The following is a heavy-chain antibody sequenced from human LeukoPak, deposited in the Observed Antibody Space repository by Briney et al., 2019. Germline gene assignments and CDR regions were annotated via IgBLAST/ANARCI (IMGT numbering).Heavy chain of an antibody. V-gene: IGHV1-8*02. CDR2: MNPNTGDT. CDR1: GYSFTTYD. CDR3: AGLGLEWFHYYYLDV. J-gene: IGHJ6*03. D-gene: IGHD3-3*01. Sequence: ASVKVSCKASGYSFTTYDINWVRQAPGQGLEWMGWMNPNTGDTGYAQKFEGRVTMTRDTSISTAYMELSSLTSEDTAIYYCAGLGLEWFHYYYLDVWGKGTTVTVSS.